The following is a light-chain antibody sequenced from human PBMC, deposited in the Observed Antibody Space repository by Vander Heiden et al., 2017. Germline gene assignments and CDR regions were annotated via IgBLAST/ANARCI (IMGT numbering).Light chain of an antibody. J-gene: IGLJ2*01. Sequence: SSELTQDPAVSVALGQTVRITCQGDSLRSFYASWHHQKPGQAPGLVIYAKDNRPSGIPDRCSGSSSGNTASLTITGAQAEDDADYYCESRDNRGIRLLFGGGTKLTVL. CDR3: ESRDNRGIRLL. V-gene: IGLV3-19*01. CDR1: SLRSFY. CDR2: AKD.